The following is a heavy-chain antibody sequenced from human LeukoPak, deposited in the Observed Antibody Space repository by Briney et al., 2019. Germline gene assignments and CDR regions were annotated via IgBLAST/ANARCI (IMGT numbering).Heavy chain of an antibody. CDR2: IIPIFGTA. J-gene: IGHJ4*02. D-gene: IGHD1-26*01. CDR1: GATFSSYA. V-gene: IGHV1-69*13. CDR3: ARADLVGATADY. Sequence: ASVKLSCKASGATFSSYAISWVRQAPGQGLEWMGGIIPIFGTANYAQKFQGRVTITADESTSTAYMELSSLRSEDTAVYYCARADLVGATADYWGQGTLVTVSS.